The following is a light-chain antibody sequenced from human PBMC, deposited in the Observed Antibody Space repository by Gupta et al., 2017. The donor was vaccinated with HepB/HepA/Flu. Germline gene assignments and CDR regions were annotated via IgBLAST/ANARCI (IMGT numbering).Light chain of an antibody. J-gene: IGKJ1*01. V-gene: IGKV4-1*01. Sequence: DIVMTQSTDSLAVSLGERATINCRTSQSVLSRSNNKNYLTWYQQKPGQPPRLLIYWTSTRESGVPDRFIGRGSGTDFTLTISSLQAEDVAIYYCQQCYSLPLTFGQGTKVEIK. CDR1: QSVLSRSNNKNY. CDR2: WTS. CDR3: QQCYSLPLT.